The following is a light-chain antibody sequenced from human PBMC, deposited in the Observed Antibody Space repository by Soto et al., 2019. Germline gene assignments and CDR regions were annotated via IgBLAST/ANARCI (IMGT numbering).Light chain of an antibody. CDR3: QQYQSDPWT. CDR2: NAS. J-gene: IGKJ1*01. Sequence: DIQMTQSPSTLYASVGDSGTITRRASQSISSWWAGDQQKPGKAPKLMIYNASSLERGVPSRFSGGGSGTEFTLTSSSLQPDAFATYYCQQYQSDPWTFGQGTKVEI. V-gene: IGKV1-5*03. CDR1: QSISSW.